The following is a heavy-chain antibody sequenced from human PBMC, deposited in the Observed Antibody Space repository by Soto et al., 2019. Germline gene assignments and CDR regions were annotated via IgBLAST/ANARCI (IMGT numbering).Heavy chain of an antibody. CDR2: VYSSGTT. CDR1: GGSINSYW. Sequence: PSETLSLTCSVSGGSINSYWWSWIRQPTGKGLEWIGRVYSSGTTDYNPSLNSRATMSVETSKNQFSLKLSSVTAADTAVYYCARDICSFAYGEGYWGQGIQVTVSS. J-gene: IGHJ4*02. CDR3: ARDICSFAYGEGY. D-gene: IGHD3-10*01. V-gene: IGHV4-4*07.